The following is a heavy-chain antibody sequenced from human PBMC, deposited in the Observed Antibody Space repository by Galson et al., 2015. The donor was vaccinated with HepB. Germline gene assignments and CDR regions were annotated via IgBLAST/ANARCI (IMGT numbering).Heavy chain of an antibody. CDR2: IRSKANSYAT. CDR3: TRPGAAYGA. D-gene: IGHD3-16*01. CDR1: GFTFSGSA. Sequence: SLRLSCAASGFTFSGSAMHWVRQASGKGLEWVGRIRSKANSYATAYAASVKGRFTISRDDSKNTAYLQMNSLKTEDTAVYYCTRPGAAYGAWGQGTLVTVSS. J-gene: IGHJ4*02. V-gene: IGHV3-73*01.